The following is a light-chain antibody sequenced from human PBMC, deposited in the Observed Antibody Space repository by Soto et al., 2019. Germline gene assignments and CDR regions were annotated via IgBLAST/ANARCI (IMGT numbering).Light chain of an antibody. V-gene: IGLV2-11*01. CDR2: DVS. Sequence: QSVLTQPRSVSGSPGQSVTISCTGTSSDVGGYNYVSWYQQHPGKAPKLMIYDVSKGPSGVPDRFSGSKSGNTASLTISGLQAEDEADYYCCSYAGSYTFVVFGGGTKLTVL. CDR1: SSDVGGYNY. J-gene: IGLJ2*01. CDR3: CSYAGSYTFVV.